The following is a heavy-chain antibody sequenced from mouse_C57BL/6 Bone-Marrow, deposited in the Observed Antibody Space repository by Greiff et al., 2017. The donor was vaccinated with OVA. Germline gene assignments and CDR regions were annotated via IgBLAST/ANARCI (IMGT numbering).Heavy chain of an antibody. CDR3: TPYGNHAMDY. V-gene: IGHV14-4*01. J-gene: IGHJ4*01. CDR1: GFNIKDDY. D-gene: IGHD2-1*01. CDR2: IDPENGDT. Sequence: VQLKQSGAELVRPGASVKLSCTASGFNIKDDYMHWVKQRPEQGLEWIGWIDPENGDTEYASKFQGKATITADTSSNTAYLQLSSLTSEDTAVYYCTPYGNHAMDYWGQGTSVTVSS.